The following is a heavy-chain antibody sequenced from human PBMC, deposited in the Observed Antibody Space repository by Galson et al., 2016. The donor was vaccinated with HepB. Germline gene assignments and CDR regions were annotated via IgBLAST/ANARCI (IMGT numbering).Heavy chain of an antibody. CDR3: ARLRPIGGFDY. CDR1: GGSISSGGYY. D-gene: IGHD3-3*01. J-gene: IGHJ4*02. CDR2: IYSSGST. V-gene: IGHV4-31*03. Sequence: TLSLTCSVSGGSISSGGYYWSWVRQRPGKGLEWVGNIYSSGSTTYNPSLKSRVAISVETSKNQLSLRLISVTAADTAVFYCARLRPIGGFDYWGQGTLVTVSS.